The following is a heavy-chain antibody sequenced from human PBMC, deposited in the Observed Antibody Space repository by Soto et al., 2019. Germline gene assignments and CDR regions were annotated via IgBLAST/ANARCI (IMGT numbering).Heavy chain of an antibody. CDR2: MNPGSGDT. CDR1: GYTFTNND. J-gene: IGHJ5*02. D-gene: IGHD5-18*01. CDR3: ARMESFGSLNWFDP. V-gene: IGHV1-8*02. Sequence: ASVKVSCKASGYTFTNNDVSWVRQATGQGLEWMGWMNPGSGDTGYAQKFQGRVTMTRDISIATAYMELNSRTSEDTAIYYCARMESFGSLNWFDPWGQGSLGTVSS.